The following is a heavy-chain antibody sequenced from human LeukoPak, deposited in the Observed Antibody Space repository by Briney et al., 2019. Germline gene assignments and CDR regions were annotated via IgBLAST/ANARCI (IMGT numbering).Heavy chain of an antibody. CDR1: GFTFSSYG. D-gene: IGHD3-16*01. CDR3: VRDTFSPDAFDI. CDR2: IWYDGNNK. J-gene: IGHJ3*02. V-gene: IGHV3-33*01. Sequence: GGSLRLSCAASGFTFSSYGMHWVRQAPGKGLEWVAVIWYDGNNKYYADSVKGRFTISRDNSKNTLYLQMNSLRAEDTAVYYCVRDTFSPDAFDIWGQGTMVTVSS.